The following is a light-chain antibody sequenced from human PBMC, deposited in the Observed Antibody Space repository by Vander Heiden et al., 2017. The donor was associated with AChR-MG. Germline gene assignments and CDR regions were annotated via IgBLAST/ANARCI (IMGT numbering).Light chain of an antibody. J-gene: IGLJ2*01. CDR2: GKN. CDR1: SLRSYY. V-gene: IGLV3-19*01. Sequence: SSELTQDPAVSVALGPTVRITCQGDSLRSYYASWYQQKPGQAPVLVIYGKNKRPSGIPDRFSGSSSGNTASLTITGARAEDEADYYCNSRDSSGNHVVFGGGTKLTVL. CDR3: NSRDSSGNHVV.